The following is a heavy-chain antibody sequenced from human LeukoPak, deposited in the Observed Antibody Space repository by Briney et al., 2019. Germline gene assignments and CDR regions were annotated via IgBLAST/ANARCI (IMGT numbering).Heavy chain of an antibody. V-gene: IGHV3-48*02. D-gene: IGHD3-16*01. CDR1: GITFSGYS. Sequence: PGGSLRLSCVVSGITFSGYSMIWVRQAPGKGLEWLSFMTTSGNTIFYAESVKDRFTISRDNAKKSPYLQMNSLRDEDTAVYYCTTGGGVYDYVSLHWGQGTLVTVSS. CDR2: MTTSGNTI. J-gene: IGHJ1*01. CDR3: TTGGGVYDYVSLH.